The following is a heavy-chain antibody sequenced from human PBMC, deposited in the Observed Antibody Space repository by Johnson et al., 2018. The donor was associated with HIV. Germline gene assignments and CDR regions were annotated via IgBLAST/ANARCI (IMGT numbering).Heavy chain of an antibody. CDR3: ARSSGYYGTDAFDI. Sequence: QVQLVESGGGVVQPGRSLRLSCAASGFTFSSYAMHWVRQAPGKGLEWVAVISYDRSNKYYADSVKGRFTISRDNSKNTLYLQMNSLRPEDTAVYYCARSSGYYGTDAFDIWGQGTMVTVSS. J-gene: IGHJ3*02. V-gene: IGHV3-30-3*01. CDR2: ISYDRSNK. D-gene: IGHD3-22*01. CDR1: GFTFSSYA.